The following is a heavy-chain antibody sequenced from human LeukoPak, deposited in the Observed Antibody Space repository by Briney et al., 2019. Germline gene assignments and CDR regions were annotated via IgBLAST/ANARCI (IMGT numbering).Heavy chain of an antibody. Sequence: SETLSLTCTVSAGSISSYYWTWIRQPPGKGVEWIAHIYNGVNTNYNPSLKSRVTISVDTSKNQFSLKLSSVTAADTAVYYCARGCCGSYGAKRTLFDYWGQGTLVTVSS. V-gene: IGHV4-59*12. CDR2: IYNGVNT. J-gene: IGHJ4*02. CDR3: ARGCCGSYGAKRTLFDY. CDR1: AGSISSYY. D-gene: IGHD1-26*01.